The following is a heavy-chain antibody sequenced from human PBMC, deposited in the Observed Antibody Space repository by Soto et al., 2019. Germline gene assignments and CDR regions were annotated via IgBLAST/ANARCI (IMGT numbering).Heavy chain of an antibody. D-gene: IGHD5-18*01. J-gene: IGHJ6*02. V-gene: IGHV3-23*01. Sequence: PGGSLRLSCAASGFTFSSYAMSWVRQAPGKGLGWVSAISGSGGSTYYADSVKGRFTISRDNSKNTLYLQMNSLRAEDTAVYYCAKGGYSYGWGNGMDVWGQGTTVTVSS. CDR2: ISGSGGST. CDR1: GFTFSSYA. CDR3: AKGGYSYGWGNGMDV.